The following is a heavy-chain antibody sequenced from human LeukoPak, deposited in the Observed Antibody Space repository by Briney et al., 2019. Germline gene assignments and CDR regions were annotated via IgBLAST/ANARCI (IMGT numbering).Heavy chain of an antibody. D-gene: IGHD6-13*01. J-gene: IGHJ4*02. CDR3: ARETPYSSSWTVFDY. CDR2: IRWNSDTI. V-gene: IGHV3-9*01. Sequence: SLRLSCAVSGFTFDDYAMHWVRQVPGKGLEWVSGIRWNSDTIGYGDSVKGRFTISRDNAKNSLYLQMNSLRAEDTAVYYCARETPYSSSWTVFDYWGQGTLVTVSS. CDR1: GFTFDDYA.